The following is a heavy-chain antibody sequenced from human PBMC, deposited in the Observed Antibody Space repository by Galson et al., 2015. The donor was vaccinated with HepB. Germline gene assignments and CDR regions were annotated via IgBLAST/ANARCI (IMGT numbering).Heavy chain of an antibody. J-gene: IGHJ4*02. CDR3: ARDLEANYGDPPY. CDR1: GFTFSSYA. CDR2: IWYDGSNK. D-gene: IGHD4-17*01. V-gene: IGHV3-33*08. Sequence: SLRLSCAASGFTFSSYAMSWVRQAPGKGLEWVAVIWYDGSNKYYADSVKGRFTISRDNSKNTLYLRMNSLRAEDTAVYYCARDLEANYGDPPYWGQGTLVTVSS.